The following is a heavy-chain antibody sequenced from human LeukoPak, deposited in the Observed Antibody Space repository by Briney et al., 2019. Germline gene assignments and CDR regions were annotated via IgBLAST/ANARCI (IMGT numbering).Heavy chain of an antibody. Sequence: PGGSLRLSCAASGFTVSSDCMSWVRQAPGKGLEWVSITYSGGSTYYADSVKGRFTISRDNSQNTVYLQMNSLRAGDTAVYYCARTPGGAGNFFDYWGQGTLVTVSS. J-gene: IGHJ4*02. CDR3: ARTPGGAGNFFDY. CDR2: TYSGGST. V-gene: IGHV3-53*01. CDR1: GFTVSSDC. D-gene: IGHD3-10*01.